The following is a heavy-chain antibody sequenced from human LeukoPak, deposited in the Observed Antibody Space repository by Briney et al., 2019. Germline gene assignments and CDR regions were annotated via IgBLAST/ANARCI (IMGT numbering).Heavy chain of an antibody. V-gene: IGHV3-30*18. CDR2: ISYDGSNK. J-gene: IGHJ5*02. Sequence: GGSLRLSCPASGFTFSSYGMHWVRQAPGKGLEWVAVISYDGSNKYYADSVKGRFTISRDYSKNTLYLQMNSLRAEDTAVYYCAKTIFGVVSRFDPWGQGTLVTVSS. CDR3: AKTIFGVVSRFDP. CDR1: GFTFSSYG. D-gene: IGHD3-3*01.